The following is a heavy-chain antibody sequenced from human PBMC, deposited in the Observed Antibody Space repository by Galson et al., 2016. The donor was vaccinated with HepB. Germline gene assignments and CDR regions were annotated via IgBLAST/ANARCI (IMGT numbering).Heavy chain of an antibody. CDR3: VRGPPAYNYYGMDV. J-gene: IGHJ6*02. Sequence: CAISGDSVSSNTAAWHWIRQSPSRGLEWLARTQYRSKWANEYAASVRGRVTVNPDTSKNLLTLQVNFVIPEDTAVYYCVRGPPAYNYYGMDVWGQGTTVTVSS. CDR2: TQYRSKWAN. V-gene: IGHV6-1*01. CDR1: GDSVSSNTAA.